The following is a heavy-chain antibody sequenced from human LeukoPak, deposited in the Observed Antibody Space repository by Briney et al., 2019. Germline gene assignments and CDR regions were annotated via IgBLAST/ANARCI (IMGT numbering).Heavy chain of an antibody. V-gene: IGHV3-23*01. D-gene: IGHD3-10*01. CDR2: ISGSGGST. CDR1: GFTFSSYA. CDR3: AKVIGSYGPGSYYFRGEPDPQSRYFDY. Sequence: GGSLRLSCAASGFTFSSYAMSWVRQAPGKGLEWVSAISGSGGSTYYADSVKGRFTISRDNSKNTLYLQMNSLRAEDTAVYYCAKVIGSYGPGSYYFRGEPDPQSRYFDYWGQGTLVTVSS. J-gene: IGHJ4*02.